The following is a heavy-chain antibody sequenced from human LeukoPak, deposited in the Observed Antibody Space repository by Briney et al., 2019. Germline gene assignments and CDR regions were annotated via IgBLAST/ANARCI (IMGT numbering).Heavy chain of an antibody. CDR2: IGGSGVVT. CDR1: GFXFSSYA. J-gene: IGHJ4*02. D-gene: IGHD3-10*01. V-gene: IGHV3-23*01. Sequence: GGSLRLSCAGFGFXFSSYAISWVRQAPGMGLEWVSSIGGSGVVTTNADSVKGRFTISRDNSKNTLYLQMNSLRAEDTAVYYCARAYYYPSGSYYLHFDYWGQGALVTVSS. CDR3: ARAYYYPSGSYYLHFDY.